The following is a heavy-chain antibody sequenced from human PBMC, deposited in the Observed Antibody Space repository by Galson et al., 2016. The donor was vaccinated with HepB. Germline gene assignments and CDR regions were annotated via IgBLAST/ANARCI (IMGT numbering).Heavy chain of an antibody. CDR1: GFTFSHYS. D-gene: IGHD1-14*01. CDR2: IRFNSDFV. J-gene: IGHJ4*02. CDR3: ARDTPEPTIDASFDY. V-gene: IGHV3-48*01. Sequence: SLRLSCAASGFTFSHYSFNWVRQAPGKGLEWIAYIRFNSDFVDYADSVKGRFTISRDDGNDLMYLHMNSLRSDDTAVYYCARDTPEPTIDASFDYWGQGTLVAVSS.